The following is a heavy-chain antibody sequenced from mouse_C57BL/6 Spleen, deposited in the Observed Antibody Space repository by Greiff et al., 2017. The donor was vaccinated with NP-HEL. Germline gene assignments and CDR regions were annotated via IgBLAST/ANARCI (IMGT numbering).Heavy chain of an antibody. D-gene: IGHD3-3*01. V-gene: IGHV5-12*01. J-gene: IGHJ1*03. CDR3: ARQIGTGYFDV. Sequence: EVMLVESGGGLVQPGGSLKLSCAASGFTFSDYYMYWVRQTPEKRLEWVAYISNGGGSTYYPDTVKGRFTISRDNAKNTLYLQMSRLKSEDTAMYYCARQIGTGYFDVWGTGTTVTVSS. CDR2: ISNGGGST. CDR1: GFTFSDYY.